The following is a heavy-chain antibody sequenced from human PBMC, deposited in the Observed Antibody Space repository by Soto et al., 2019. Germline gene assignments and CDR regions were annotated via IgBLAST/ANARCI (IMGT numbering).Heavy chain of an antibody. CDR2: ISSGSHYI. CDR3: ARDQSQGQMLLPYFDY. Sequence: VGSLRLSCAASGFNFPGYSMNWVRQAPGKGLEWVASISSGSHYIYYADSVRGRFTISRDNAGDSLYLQMNSLRAGDTAVYFCARDQSQGQMLLPYFDYWGQGTLVTVSS. J-gene: IGHJ4*02. V-gene: IGHV3-21*04. CDR1: GFNFPGYS. D-gene: IGHD3-10*02.